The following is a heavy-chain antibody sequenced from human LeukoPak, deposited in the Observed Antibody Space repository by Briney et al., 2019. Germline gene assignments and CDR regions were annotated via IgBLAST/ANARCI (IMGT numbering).Heavy chain of an antibody. J-gene: IGHJ6*02. CDR2: ISDGGSTT. D-gene: IGHD4-17*01. V-gene: IGHV3-74*01. CDR3: AKDHGAHYYYYGMDV. CDR1: GFTFSSYW. Sequence: GGSLRLSCAASGFTFSSYWMHWVRQAPGKGLVWVSRISDGGSTTTYADSVKGRFTISRDNSKNTLYLQMNSLRAEDTAVYYCAKDHGAHYYYYGMDVWGQGTTVTVSS.